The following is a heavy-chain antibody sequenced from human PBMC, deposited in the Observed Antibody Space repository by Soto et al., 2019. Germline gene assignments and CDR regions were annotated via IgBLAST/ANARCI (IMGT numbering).Heavy chain of an antibody. J-gene: IGHJ4*02. CDR2: ISWNSGSI. Sequence: EVQLVESGGGLVQPGRSLRLSCAASGFTFDDYAMHWVRQAPGKGLEWVSGISWNSGSIGYADSVKGRFTISRDNAKNSLYLQMNSLRAEDTALYYCAKDMGRSSGPKDYWGQGTLVTVSS. CDR1: GFTFDDYA. CDR3: AKDMGRSSGPKDY. D-gene: IGHD6-25*01. V-gene: IGHV3-9*01.